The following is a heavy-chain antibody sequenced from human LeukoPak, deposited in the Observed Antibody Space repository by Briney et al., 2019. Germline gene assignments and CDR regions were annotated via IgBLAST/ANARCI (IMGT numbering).Heavy chain of an antibody. J-gene: IGHJ3*02. CDR1: GFTFSSYW. V-gene: IGHV3-7*01. CDR3: ARDSAAAASGRGPHAFDI. Sequence: GGSLRLSCAASGFTFSSYWMSWVRQAPGKGLEWVANIKQDGSEKYYVDSVKGRFTISRDNAKNSLYLQMNSLRAEDTAVYYCARDSAAAASGRGPHAFDIWGQGTMVTVSS. CDR2: IKQDGSEK. D-gene: IGHD6-13*01.